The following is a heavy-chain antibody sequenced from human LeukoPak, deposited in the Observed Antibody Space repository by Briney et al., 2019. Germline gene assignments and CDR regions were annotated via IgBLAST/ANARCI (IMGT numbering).Heavy chain of an antibody. Sequence: GGSLRLSCAASGFTFTSYAMSWVRQAPGKGLEWVSAISGSGDNTYYADSVKGRFTISKDNSKNTLYLQMNSLRAEDTAIYYCARDERLLSFLKWGQGTLVTVSS. CDR1: GFTFTSYA. CDR2: ISGSGDNT. J-gene: IGHJ4*02. V-gene: IGHV3-23*01. CDR3: ARDERLLSFLK. D-gene: IGHD3-3*01.